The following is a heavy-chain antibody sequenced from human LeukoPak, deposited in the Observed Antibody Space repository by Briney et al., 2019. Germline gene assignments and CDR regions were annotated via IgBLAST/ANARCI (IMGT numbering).Heavy chain of an antibody. CDR2: INHSGST. J-gene: IGHJ5*02. Sequence: SETLSLTCAVYGGSFSGYYWSWIRQPPGKGLEWIGEINHSGSTNYNLSLKSRVTISVDTPKNQFSLKLSSVTAADTAVYYCARVGSIRFLEWLPPFDPWGQGTLVTVSS. CDR1: GGSFSGYY. V-gene: IGHV4-34*01. CDR3: ARVGSIRFLEWLPPFDP. D-gene: IGHD3-3*01.